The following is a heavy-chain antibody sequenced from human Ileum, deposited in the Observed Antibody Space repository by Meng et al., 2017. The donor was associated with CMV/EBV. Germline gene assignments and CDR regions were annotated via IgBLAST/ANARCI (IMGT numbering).Heavy chain of an antibody. D-gene: IGHD3-3*01. CDR1: GFTFSSYA. CDR3: ARDFDDFWSVNYYYYGMDV. V-gene: IGHV3-30*04. Sequence: GGSLRLSCAASGFTFSSYAMHWVRQAPGKGLEWVSVISYDGSNKYYADSVKGRFTISRDNSKNTLYLQMNSLRAEDTAVYYCARDFDDFWSVNYYYYGMDVWGQGTTVT. CDR2: ISYDGSNK. J-gene: IGHJ6*01.